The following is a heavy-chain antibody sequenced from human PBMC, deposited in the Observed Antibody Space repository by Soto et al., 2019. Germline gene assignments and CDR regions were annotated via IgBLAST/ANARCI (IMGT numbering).Heavy chain of an antibody. CDR3: ARDRATMIVVPHAFDI. D-gene: IGHD3-22*01. Sequence: ASVKVSFKASGYTFNTYGISWVRQAPGQGLDWMGWISAYNGNTNYAQKLQGRVTMTTDTSTSTAYMELRSLTSDDTAVYYCARDRATMIVVPHAFDIWGQGTMVTVSS. CDR1: GYTFNTYG. V-gene: IGHV1-18*01. J-gene: IGHJ3*02. CDR2: ISAYNGNT.